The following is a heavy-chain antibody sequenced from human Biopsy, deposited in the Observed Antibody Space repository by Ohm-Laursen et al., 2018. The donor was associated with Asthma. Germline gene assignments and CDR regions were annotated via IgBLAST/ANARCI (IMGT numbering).Heavy chain of an antibody. V-gene: IGHV3-30*18. Sequence: SLRLSCAAPGFTFSNYGMHWGRQAQGKGLEWVAVISFDGSNKDFADSVKGRFTISRDNSKNTMYLEMNSLRAEDTAVYYCPKDVFPGWEVRRGLDYWGQGTLVTVSA. CDR2: ISFDGSNK. CDR3: PKDVFPGWEVRRGLDY. D-gene: IGHD1-26*01. CDR1: GFTFSNYG. J-gene: IGHJ4*02.